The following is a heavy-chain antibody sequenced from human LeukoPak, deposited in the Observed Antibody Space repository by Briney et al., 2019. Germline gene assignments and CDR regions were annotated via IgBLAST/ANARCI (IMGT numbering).Heavy chain of an antibody. CDR3: ARTLQFHYYFDY. V-gene: IGHV4-61*02. Sequence: PSQTLSLTCTVSGGSISRGSYYWSWIRQPAGTGLEWIGRIYTSGSTNYNPSLKSRVTISVDTSKNQFSLKLSSVTAADTAVYYCARTLQFHYYFDYWGQGTLVTVSS. CDR1: GGSISRGSYY. CDR2: IYTSGST. J-gene: IGHJ4*02. D-gene: IGHD5-24*01.